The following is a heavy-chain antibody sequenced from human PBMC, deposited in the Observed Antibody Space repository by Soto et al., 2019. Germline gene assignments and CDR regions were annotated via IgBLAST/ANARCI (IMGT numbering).Heavy chain of an antibody. CDR3: ERPKHYCSGGSCYSMGNYYYYMDV. CDR1: GGSISSSSYY. J-gene: IGHJ6*03. CDR2: IYYSGST. V-gene: IGHV4-39*01. Sequence: QLQLQESGPGLVKPLETLSLTCTVSGGSISSSSYYWGWIRQPPGKGLEWIGGIYYSGSTYYNPSLKSRVTISEDTSKNQCSLKLSSVTAADTAVYYCERPKHYCSGGSCYSMGNYYYYMDVWGKGTTVTVSS. D-gene: IGHD2-15*01.